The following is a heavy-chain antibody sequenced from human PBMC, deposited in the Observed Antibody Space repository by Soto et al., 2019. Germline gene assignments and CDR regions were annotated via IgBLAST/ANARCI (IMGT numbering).Heavy chain of an antibody. V-gene: IGHV1-2*02. CDR3: ARWIAVAGTGGDAFDI. Sequence: ASVKVSCKASGYTFTGYHMHWVRQAPGQGLEWMGWINPNSGGTNYAQKFQGRVTITADESTSTAYMELSSLRSEDTAVYYCARWIAVAGTGGDAFDIWGQGTMVTVSS. CDR2: INPNSGGT. J-gene: IGHJ3*02. D-gene: IGHD6-19*01. CDR1: GYTFTGYH.